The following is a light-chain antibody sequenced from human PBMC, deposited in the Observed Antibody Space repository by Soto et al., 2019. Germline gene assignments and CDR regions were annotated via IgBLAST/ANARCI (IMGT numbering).Light chain of an antibody. Sequence: QSALTQPASVSGSAGQSITISCTGASSDVGGYNYVCWYQQHPGKAPKLIIYDVTSRPSGVSNRFSASKSGNTASLSISGLQAEDESDYYCSSYTSINTVVFGGGTKLTVL. CDR1: SSDVGGYNY. CDR2: DVT. J-gene: IGLJ2*01. V-gene: IGLV2-14*01. CDR3: SSYTSINTVV.